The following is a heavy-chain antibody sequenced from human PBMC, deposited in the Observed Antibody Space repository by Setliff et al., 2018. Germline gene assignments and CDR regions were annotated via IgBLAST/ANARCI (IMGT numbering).Heavy chain of an antibody. D-gene: IGHD6-13*01. V-gene: IGHV1-2*02. CDR1: GYTFTDYY. CDR2: INPNTGST. Sequence: ASVKVSCKASGYTFTDYYIQWVRQAPGQGLEWMGWINPNTGSTYYRQRFQGRVTMTRDTSISTAYVDVNRLKSDDTAVYYCARDLRAATATGEYYFDFWGQGTLVTVSS. CDR3: ARDLRAATATGEYYFDF. J-gene: IGHJ4*02.